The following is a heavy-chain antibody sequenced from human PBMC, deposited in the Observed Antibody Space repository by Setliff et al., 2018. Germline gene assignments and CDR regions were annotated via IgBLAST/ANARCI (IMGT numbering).Heavy chain of an antibody. CDR2: INYYGSIFDDGTTYST. D-gene: IGHD5-12*01. CDR3: ARNPDFLQYSFDL. J-gene: IGHJ2*01. CDR1: GGSISNSTSY. Sequence: PSETLSLTCTVSGGSISNSTSYWGWIRQPPGKGLEWIGSINYYGSIFDDGTTYSTYYNPSLKSRATISIDTSKSQFSLKLSSMTAADTALYYCARNPDFLQYSFDLWGRGTLVTVSS. V-gene: IGHV4-39*07.